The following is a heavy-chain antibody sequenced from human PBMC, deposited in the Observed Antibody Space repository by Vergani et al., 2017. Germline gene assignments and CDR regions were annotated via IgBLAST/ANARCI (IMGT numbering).Heavy chain of an antibody. CDR3: AKNSSGGFFDN. D-gene: IGHD6-25*01. CDR2: VYHSGST. CDR1: GDSINTADY. V-gene: IGHV4-38-2*02. Sequence: QVHLQESGPGLVKPSETLSLTCSVSGDSINTADYWGWIRKPPGKGLEWIGSVYHSGSTSYKPSLQSRVTISVDTSKKQFSLNLNSMTAADTSIYFCAKNSSGGFFDNWGQGALVTVSS. J-gene: IGHJ4*02.